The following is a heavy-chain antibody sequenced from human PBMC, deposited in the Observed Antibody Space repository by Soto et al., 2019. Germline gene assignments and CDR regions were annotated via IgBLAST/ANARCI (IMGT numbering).Heavy chain of an antibody. V-gene: IGHV4-34*01. D-gene: IGHD2-2*01. J-gene: IGHJ6*02. CDR3: ARGPVPAARVYYYYYGMDV. CDR1: GGSFSGYY. CDR2: INHSERT. Sequence: PSETLSLTCAVYGGSFSGYYWSWIRQPPGKGLEWIGEINHSERTNYNPSIKSRDTISVDTSKNQLSLKLSSMTAADTAVYYCARGPVPAARVYYYYYGMDVWGQGTTVTVSS.